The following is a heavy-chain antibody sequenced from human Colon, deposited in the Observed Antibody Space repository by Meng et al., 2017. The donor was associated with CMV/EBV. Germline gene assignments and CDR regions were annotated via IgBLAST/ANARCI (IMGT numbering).Heavy chain of an antibody. D-gene: IGHD1-26*01. V-gene: IGHV3-7*01. CDR2: IKQDGSEK. CDR3: VGTYAGNLDY. J-gene: IGHJ4*02. CDR1: GFSFSTYA. Sequence: GESLKISCAPSGFSFSTYAMHWVRQAPGKGLEWVANIKQDGSEKYYLDSVKGRFTISRDNAKNSLYLQMNSLRDEDSAVYYCVGTYAGNLDYWGQGTLVTVSS.